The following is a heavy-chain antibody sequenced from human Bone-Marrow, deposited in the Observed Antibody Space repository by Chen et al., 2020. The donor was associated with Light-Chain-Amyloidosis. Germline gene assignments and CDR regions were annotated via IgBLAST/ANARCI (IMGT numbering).Heavy chain of an antibody. CDR2: LFHSGTP. D-gene: IGHD6-19*01. CDR1: GGSIKTNSHY. J-gene: IGHJ6*02. V-gene: IGHV4-39*01. CDR3: TGLVLTAGPDYYYYAMDV. Sequence: LQESGPGVVKPSETLSLICTVSGGSIKTNSHYWGWVRQSPGRGLEWIGSLFHSGTPQYNVSFKGRATISVDTSKNQLSLTLNSVTAADTAVYYCTGLVLTAGPDYYYYAMDVWGQGTTV.